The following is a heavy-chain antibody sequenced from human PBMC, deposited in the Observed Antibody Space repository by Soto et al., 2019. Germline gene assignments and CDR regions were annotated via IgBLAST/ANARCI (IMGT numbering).Heavy chain of an antibody. CDR3: ARIGDFWSGYYRYYYYYMDV. J-gene: IGHJ6*03. V-gene: IGHV4-34*01. CDR1: GGSFSGYY. Sequence: PSETLSLTCAVYGGSFSGYYWSWIRQPPGKGLEWIGEINHSGSTNYNPSLKSRVTISVDTSKNQFSLKLSSVTAADTAVYYCARIGDFWSGYYRYYYYYMDVWGKGTTVTVSS. D-gene: IGHD3-3*01. CDR2: INHSGST.